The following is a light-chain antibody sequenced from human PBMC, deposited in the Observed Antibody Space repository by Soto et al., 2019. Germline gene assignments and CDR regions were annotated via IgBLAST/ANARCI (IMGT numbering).Light chain of an antibody. V-gene: IGKV1-39*01. Sequence: DIQMTQSPSSLSASVGDRVTITCRASQSISSYLNWYQQKPGKAPKLLIYEASSVQSGVPSRFSGSGSGADFTLTVSSLQPDDFATYYCQQSNTTPWTFGQGTKVEMK. J-gene: IGKJ1*01. CDR3: QQSNTTPWT. CDR2: EAS. CDR1: QSISSY.